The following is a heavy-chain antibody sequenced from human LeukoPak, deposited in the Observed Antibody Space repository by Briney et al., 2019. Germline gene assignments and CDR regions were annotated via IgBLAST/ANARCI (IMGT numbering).Heavy chain of an antibody. D-gene: IGHD5/OR15-5a*01. Sequence: ASVKVSCKASGYTFTSYYMHWVRQAPGQGLKWMGIINPSGGSTSYAQKFQGRVTMTRDTSTSTVYMELSSLRSEDTAVYYCARDRADQSTISFYYYGMDVWGQGTTVTVSS. J-gene: IGHJ6*02. CDR3: ARDRADQSTISFYYYGMDV. CDR1: GYTFTSYY. V-gene: IGHV1-46*01. CDR2: INPSGGST.